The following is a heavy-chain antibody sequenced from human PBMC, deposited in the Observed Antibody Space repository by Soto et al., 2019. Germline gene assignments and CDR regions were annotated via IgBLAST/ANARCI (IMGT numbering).Heavy chain of an antibody. D-gene: IGHD6-19*01. Sequence: EVQLVESGGGLVQPGGSPRLSCAASGFTSSNYWMHWVRQAPGKGLVWVSRLNSDGSTTSYADSVKGRFTISRDNAKNTLYLQMNSLRAEDTAVYYCARGRSGWYWYFDLWGRGTLVTVSS. CDR1: GFTSSNYW. CDR3: ARGRSGWYWYFDL. CDR2: LNSDGSTT. V-gene: IGHV3-74*01. J-gene: IGHJ2*01.